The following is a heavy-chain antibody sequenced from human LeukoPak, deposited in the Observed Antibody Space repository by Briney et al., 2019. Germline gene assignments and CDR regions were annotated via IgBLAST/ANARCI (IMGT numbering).Heavy chain of an antibody. J-gene: IGHJ4*02. Sequence: GSLRLSCAASGFTFSSYAMSWVCQAPGKGLEWVSAMSGSGGTTYYADSVKGRFAISRDNSRNTLYLQMSSLRTEDTALYYCAKVQQLATIYYFDYWGEGSLLTVSS. V-gene: IGHV3-23*01. CDR1: GFTFSSYA. CDR2: MSGSGGTT. CDR3: AKVQQLATIYYFDY. D-gene: IGHD6-13*01.